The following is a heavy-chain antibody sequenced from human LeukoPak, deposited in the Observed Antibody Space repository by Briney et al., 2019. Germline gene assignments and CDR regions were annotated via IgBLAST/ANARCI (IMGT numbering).Heavy chain of an antibody. CDR2: IKQDGSEN. J-gene: IGHJ4*02. V-gene: IGHV3-7*01. CDR3: AGGQGFLIDY. D-gene: IGHD3-3*01. Sequence: GGSLALSCAASGFTFSSYWMNWVRQAPGKGLEWVANIKQDGSENNYVDSVKGRLTISRDNAKNLLYLQMNSLRAEDTAVYYCAGGQGFLIDYWGQGTLVTVSS. CDR1: GFTFSSYW.